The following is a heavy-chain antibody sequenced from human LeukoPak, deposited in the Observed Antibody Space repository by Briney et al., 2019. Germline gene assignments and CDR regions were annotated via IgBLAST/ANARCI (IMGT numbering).Heavy chain of an antibody. CDR2: IYYSGST. V-gene: IGHV4-39*01. Sequence: SETLSLTCTVSGGSISSSSYYWGWIRQPPGKGLEWIGSIYYSGSTYYNPSLKSRVTISVDASKNQFSLKLSSVTAADTAVYYCARLFGPAQVVWFGELGLVDWFDPWGQGTLVTVSS. D-gene: IGHD3-10*01. J-gene: IGHJ5*02. CDR3: ARLFGPAQVVWFGELGLVDWFDP. CDR1: GGSISSSSYY.